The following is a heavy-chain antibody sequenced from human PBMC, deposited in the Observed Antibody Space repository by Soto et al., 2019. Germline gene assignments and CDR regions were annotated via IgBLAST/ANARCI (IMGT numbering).Heavy chain of an antibody. D-gene: IGHD3-16*01. CDR1: GGNFNTYP. V-gene: IGHV1-69*01. J-gene: IGHJ3*02. CDR3: ARDSRLWGSTGWKRENLFDI. CDR2: IIPIFGTP. Sequence: QAQLEQSGAEVKRPGSSVKVSCKTSGGNFNTYPISWVRQAPGHPLEWMGQIIPIFGTPDYAQKLQGRVTINADEATTTVYMELRSLKSVDSAVYYCARDSRLWGSTGWKRENLFDIWGQGTMVTVSS.